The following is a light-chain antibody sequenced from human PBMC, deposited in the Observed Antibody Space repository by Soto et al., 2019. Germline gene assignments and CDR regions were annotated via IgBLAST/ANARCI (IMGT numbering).Light chain of an antibody. J-gene: IGKJ1*01. V-gene: IGKV3-15*01. CDR3: QQYNTWHRT. CDR1: QSITTH. CDR2: HAS. Sequence: IVMTQSPGTLSLSAGDRATLSCRASQSITTHLAWYQQRPGQAPRLLIYHASTRATGVPTRFSGRGSGTDFTLTINSLQSEDIAVYYCQQYNTWHRTFGQGTKVEIK.